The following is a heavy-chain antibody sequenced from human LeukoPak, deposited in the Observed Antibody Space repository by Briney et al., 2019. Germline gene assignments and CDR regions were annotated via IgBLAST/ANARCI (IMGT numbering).Heavy chain of an antibody. J-gene: IGHJ4*02. CDR3: ARSGGYFDY. CDR1: GFQFSDYE. CDR2: ISSSGTTT. D-gene: IGHD3-16*01. V-gene: IGHV3-48*03. Sequence: GGSLRLSCVASGFQFSDYEMNWVRQAPGKGLEWLAYISSSGTTTYYAGSVEGRFTVSRDNADNSLFLQMNSPRAEDTAVYYCARSGGYFDYWGQGAQVTVSS.